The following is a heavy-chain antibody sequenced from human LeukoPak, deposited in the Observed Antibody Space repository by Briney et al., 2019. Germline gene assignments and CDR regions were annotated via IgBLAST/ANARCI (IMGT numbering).Heavy chain of an antibody. J-gene: IGHJ4*02. V-gene: IGHV4-28*01. CDR2: IYHSGTT. D-gene: IGHD3-10*01. CDR3: ARKENVYYYFDY. CDR1: GYSITSSSW. Sequence: SETLSLTCAVSGYSITSSSWWGWIRQPSGKGLEWIGYIYHSGTTYYNPSLQSRVTMSVDTSKNQFSLKLSSVTAVDTAVYYCARKENVYYYFDYWGQGTLVTVSS.